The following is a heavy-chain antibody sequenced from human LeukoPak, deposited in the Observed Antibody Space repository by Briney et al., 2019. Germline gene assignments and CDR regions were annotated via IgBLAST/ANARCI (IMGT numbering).Heavy chain of an antibody. J-gene: IGHJ4*02. V-gene: IGHV1-69*13. CDR3: ARDYSSGSFDY. CDR1: GYTFTSYG. CDR2: IIPIFGTA. Sequence: SVKVSCQASGYTFTSYGISWVRQAPGQGLEWMGGIIPIFGTANYAQKFQGRVTITADESTSTAYMELSSLRSEDTAVYYCARDYSSGSFDYWGQGTLVTVSS. D-gene: IGHD6-19*01.